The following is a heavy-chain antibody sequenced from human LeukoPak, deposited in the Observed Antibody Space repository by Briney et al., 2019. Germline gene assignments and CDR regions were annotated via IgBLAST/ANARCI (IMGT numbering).Heavy chain of an antibody. D-gene: IGHD3-3*01. V-gene: IGHV4-34*01. J-gene: IGHJ6*02. CDR2: INHSGGT. CDR1: GGSFSSYY. CDR3: ARASCRFCGVDV. Sequence: SETLSLTCAVSGGSFSSYYWSWIRQTPEKGLEWMGEINHSGGTNYNPSLKSRVTISMDASRDQFSLRLSSVTAADTAVYYCARASCRFCGVDVWGQGTTVTVSS.